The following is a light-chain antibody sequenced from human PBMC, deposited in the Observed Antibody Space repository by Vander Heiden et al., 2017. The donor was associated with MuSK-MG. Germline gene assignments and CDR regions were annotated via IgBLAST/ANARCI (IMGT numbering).Light chain of an antibody. J-gene: IGKJ2*01. CDR1: QNIDRW. V-gene: IGKV1-12*01. CDR3: QRSKTFPFT. Sequence: DIQMTQSPSSMSASVGDRVTISCRASQNIDRWLAWYQQKPGKAPKLLIYAASNLEGGVPSKFSGSASGTIFTLTISILHPEDFATYFCQRSKTFPFTFGPGTKME. CDR2: AAS.